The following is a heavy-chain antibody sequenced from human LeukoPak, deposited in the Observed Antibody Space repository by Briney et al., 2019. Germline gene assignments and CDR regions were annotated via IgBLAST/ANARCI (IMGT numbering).Heavy chain of an antibody. V-gene: IGHV3-74*01. CDR2: TNSDGSSI. Sequence: PGGSLRLSCAASGFIFSTYWMHWVRQAPGKGLVWVSRTNSDGSSISYADSVKGRFTTSRDNAKNTLYLQMNNLRPEDTAVYYCVPQEDCSRTTCQFDYWGQGTLVTVSS. D-gene: IGHD2-2*01. CDR1: GFIFSTYW. J-gene: IGHJ4*02. CDR3: VPQEDCSRTTCQFDY.